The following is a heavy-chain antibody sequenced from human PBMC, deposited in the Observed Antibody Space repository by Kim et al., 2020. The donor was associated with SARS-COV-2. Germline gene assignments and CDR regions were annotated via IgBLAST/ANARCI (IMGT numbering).Heavy chain of an antibody. CDR2: NK. D-gene: IGHD1-26*01. Sequence: NKDYAASVQARFTISRDNSKHTLYLQMNSLRAEDTAVYYCAKDGTRHFDYWGQGTLVTVSS. CDR3: AKDGTRHFDY. J-gene: IGHJ4*02. V-gene: IGHV3-30*02.